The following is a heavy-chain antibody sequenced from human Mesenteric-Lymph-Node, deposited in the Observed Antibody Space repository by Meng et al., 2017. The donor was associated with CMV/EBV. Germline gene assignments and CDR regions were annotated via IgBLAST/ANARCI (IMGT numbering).Heavy chain of an antibody. Sequence: TVSAGSISSAGSYWSWIRQHPEKGLEWIGYIYYNGNTYYNPSLKSRVTISVDTSENQFSLKLTSVTAADTALYYCSRERGSNYAFDSWGQGTLVTVSS. J-gene: IGHJ4*02. CDR3: SRERGSNYAFDS. V-gene: IGHV4-31*03. CDR1: AGSISSAGSY. D-gene: IGHD4-11*01. CDR2: IYYNGNT.